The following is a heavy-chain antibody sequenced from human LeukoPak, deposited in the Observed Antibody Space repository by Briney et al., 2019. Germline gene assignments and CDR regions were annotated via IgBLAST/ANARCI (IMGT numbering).Heavy chain of an antibody. Sequence: SVKVSCKASRGTFSSYAISWVRQAPGQGLEWMGGIIPIFGTANYAQKFQGRVTITADESTSTAYMELSSLRSEDTAVYYCARDQEQQLVPDYYYYGMDVWGQGTTVTVSS. CDR2: IIPIFGTA. CDR3: ARDQEQQLVPDYYYYGMDV. CDR1: RGTFSSYA. J-gene: IGHJ6*02. D-gene: IGHD6-13*01. V-gene: IGHV1-69*01.